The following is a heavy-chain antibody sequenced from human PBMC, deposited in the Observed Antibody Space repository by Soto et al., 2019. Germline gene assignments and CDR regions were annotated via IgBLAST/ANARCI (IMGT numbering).Heavy chain of an antibody. CDR3: ARDGFGDEGGDYVAHFFYYGMDL. CDR2: IETSGDLS. J-gene: IGHJ6*02. V-gene: IGHV3-23*01. Sequence: GGSLRLSCEASGFNFRSYAMSWVRQAPGKGLEWVSLIETSGDLSYYADSVEGRFAISRDNSRNTVSLQMNSLSAADTAVYYCARDGFGDEGGDYVAHFFYYGMDLWGQGTTVTVSS. D-gene: IGHD4-17*01. CDR1: GFNFRSYA.